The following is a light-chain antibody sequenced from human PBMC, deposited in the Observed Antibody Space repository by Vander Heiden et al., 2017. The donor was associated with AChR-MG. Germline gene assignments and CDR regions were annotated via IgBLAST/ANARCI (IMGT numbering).Light chain of an antibody. V-gene: IGKV1-17*02. CDR1: QGIGSD. J-gene: IGKJ1*01. CDR3: RQQNSYPLT. Sequence: IHMTQSPSSLSASAGDRVTITCRASQGIGSDLGWYQQKPGKAPKRLLYAASSLQSGVPSRFSGSGSGTEFTLTISNLQPDDFATYYCRQQNSYPLTFGQGTRVEIK. CDR2: AAS.